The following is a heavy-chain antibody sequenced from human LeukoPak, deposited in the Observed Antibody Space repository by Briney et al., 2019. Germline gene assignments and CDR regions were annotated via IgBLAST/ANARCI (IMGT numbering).Heavy chain of an antibody. J-gene: IGHJ3*02. D-gene: IGHD6-19*01. CDR3: ARCSYEWLVYAFDI. Sequence: ASVKVSCKASGYTFASHGISWVRQAPGQGLEWMGWISAYNGNTNYAQKLQGGVTMTTDTSTSTAYMELRSLRSDDTAVYYCARCSYEWLVYAFDIWGQGTMVTVSS. CDR1: GYTFASHG. V-gene: IGHV1-18*01. CDR2: ISAYNGNT.